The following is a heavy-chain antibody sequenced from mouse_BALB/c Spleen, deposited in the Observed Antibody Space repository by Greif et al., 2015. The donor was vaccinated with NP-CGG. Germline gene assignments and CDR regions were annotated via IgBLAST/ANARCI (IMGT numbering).Heavy chain of an antibody. CDR3: TRPGSSLYYYAMDY. CDR1: GYTFTSYY. Sequence: QVQLQQSGAELVKPGASVKLSCKASGYTFTSYYMYWVKQRPGQGLEWIGEINPSNGGTNFNEKFKSKATLTVDKSSSTAYMQLSSLTSEDSAVYYCTRPGSSLYYYAMDYWGQGTSVTVSS. V-gene: IGHV1S81*02. CDR2: INPSNGGT. J-gene: IGHJ4*01. D-gene: IGHD1-1*01.